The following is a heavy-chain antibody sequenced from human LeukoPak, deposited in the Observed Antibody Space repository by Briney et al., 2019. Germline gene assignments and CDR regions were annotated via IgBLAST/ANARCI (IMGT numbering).Heavy chain of an antibody. Sequence: LPGRSLRLSCAASGFTFSSYGMHWVRQAPGKGLEWVAVISYDGSNKYYADSVKGRFTISRDNSKNTLYLQMNSLRAEDTAVYYCAKDQGCSSTSCYGGFDYWGQGTLVTVSS. J-gene: IGHJ4*02. V-gene: IGHV3-30*18. CDR2: ISYDGSNK. D-gene: IGHD2-2*01. CDR3: AKDQGCSSTSCYGGFDY. CDR1: GFTFSSYG.